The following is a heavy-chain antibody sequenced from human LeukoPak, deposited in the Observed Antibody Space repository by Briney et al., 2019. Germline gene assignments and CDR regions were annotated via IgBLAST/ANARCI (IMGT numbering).Heavy chain of an antibody. V-gene: IGHV3-74*01. Sequence: GGSLRLSSAASGFTLSKYWMLWVRPAPEKGVESVSRINTDGTVTTYADSVKGRFTVSRDNADNTMFLQMNSVRDEDTAVYYCATKQWLAPPPDSWGQGTPVTVSP. CDR1: GFTLSKYW. D-gene: IGHD6-19*01. J-gene: IGHJ4*02. CDR2: INTDGTVT. CDR3: ATKQWLAPPPDS.